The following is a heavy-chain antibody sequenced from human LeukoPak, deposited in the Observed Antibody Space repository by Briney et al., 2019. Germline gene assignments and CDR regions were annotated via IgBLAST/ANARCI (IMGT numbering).Heavy chain of an antibody. V-gene: IGHV4-39*01. CDR2: IYYSGST. D-gene: IGHD3-10*01. Sequence: SETLSLTCTVSGGSISSSSYYWGWIRQPPGKGLEWIGSIYYSGSTYYNPSLKSRVTISVDTSKNQFSLKLSSVTAADTAVYYCASGNVLLWFGEEEHPRYYGMDVWGQGTTVTVSS. J-gene: IGHJ6*02. CDR3: ASGNVLLWFGEEEHPRYYGMDV. CDR1: GGSISSSSYY.